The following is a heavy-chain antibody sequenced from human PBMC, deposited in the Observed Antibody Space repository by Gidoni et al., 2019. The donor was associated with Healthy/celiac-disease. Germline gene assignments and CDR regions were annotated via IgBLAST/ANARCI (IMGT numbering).Heavy chain of an antibody. D-gene: IGHD2-15*01. V-gene: IGHV3-21*01. CDR1: GFTFSSYS. CDR2: ISSSSSYR. J-gene: IGHJ6*04. CDR3: ARVGYCSGGSCYPFYYYYGMDV. Sequence: EVQLVESGGGLVKPGGSLRLSCAASGFTFSSYSMNWVRQAPGKGLEWVSSISSSSSYRDYADSVKGRFTISRDNAKNSLYLKMNSLRAEETAVYYCARVGYCSGGSCYPFYYYYGMDVWGKGTTVTVSS.